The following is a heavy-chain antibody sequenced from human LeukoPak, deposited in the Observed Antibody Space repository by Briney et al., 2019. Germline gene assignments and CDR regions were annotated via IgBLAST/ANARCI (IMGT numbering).Heavy chain of an antibody. V-gene: IGHV1-18*01. J-gene: IGHJ4*02. CDR1: GYTFSSYG. CDR2: ISPYNGNT. Sequence: ASVKVSCKASGYTFSSYGVTWVRQAPGQRPEWMGWISPYNGNTNYAQKLQGRVTMTTDTSTNTAYMELWSLRSDDTAVYYCAIRDLLVDYWGQGTLVTVSS. D-gene: IGHD5-24*01. CDR3: AIRDLLVDY.